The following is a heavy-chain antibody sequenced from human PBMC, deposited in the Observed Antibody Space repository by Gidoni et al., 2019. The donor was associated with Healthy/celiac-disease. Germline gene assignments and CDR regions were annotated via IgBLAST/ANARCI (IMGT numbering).Heavy chain of an antibody. Sequence: QVQLVQSGAEVKKPGASVKVSCKVSGYTLTELSMHWVRQAPGKGLEWMGGFDPEDGETIYAQKFQGRVTMTEDTSTDTAYMEPSSLRSEDTAVYYCATDLVTGAGGVYYYYYGMDVWGQGTTVTVSS. V-gene: IGHV1-24*01. CDR1: GYTLTELS. D-gene: IGHD1-26*01. CDR2: FDPEDGET. J-gene: IGHJ6*02. CDR3: ATDLVTGAGGVYYYYYGMDV.